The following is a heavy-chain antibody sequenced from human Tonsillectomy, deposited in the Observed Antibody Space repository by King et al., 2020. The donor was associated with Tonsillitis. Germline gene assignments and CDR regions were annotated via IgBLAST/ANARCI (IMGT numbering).Heavy chain of an antibody. D-gene: IGHD1-26*01. J-gene: IGHJ4*02. CDR1: GFTFDDYA. CDR2: ISWNSGSI. Sequence: VQLVQSGGGLVQPGRSLRLSCAASGFTFDDYAMHWVRQAPGKGLEWVSGISWNSGSIGYAGSVKGRFTISRDNAKNSLYLQMNSLRAEETALYYGAKDSGLSGSYPFALDYWGQGTLVTISS. CDR3: AKDSGLSGSYPFALDY. V-gene: IGHV3-9*01.